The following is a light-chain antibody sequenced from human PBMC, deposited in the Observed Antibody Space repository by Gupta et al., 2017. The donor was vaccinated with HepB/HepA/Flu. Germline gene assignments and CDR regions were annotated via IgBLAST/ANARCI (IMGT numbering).Light chain of an antibody. V-gene: IGKV3-15*01. Sequence: EIVMTHSPATLSVSPGERATLSCRASQSVSRNLAWYQQKPGQAPRLLVYGASTRATGIPARFSGSGSGTEFTLTISSLQSEDFAVYYCQQDNNWPRTFGQGTKLEIK. CDR3: QQDNNWPRT. J-gene: IGKJ2*02. CDR1: QSVSRN. CDR2: GAS.